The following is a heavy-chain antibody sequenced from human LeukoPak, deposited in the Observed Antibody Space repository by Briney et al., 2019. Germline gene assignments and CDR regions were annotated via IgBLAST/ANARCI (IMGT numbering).Heavy chain of an antibody. CDR3: VRDSSGYYPIFDY. CDR1: GDSISSSSSY. Sequence: SETLSLTCTVSGDSISSSSSYWGWIRQPPGKGLEWIGSIYYSGNTYYNTSLKSRVTISVDTSKNQFSLKPSSVTAADTAVYYCVRDSSGYYPIFDYWGQGTLVTVSS. D-gene: IGHD3-22*01. CDR2: IYYSGNT. J-gene: IGHJ4*02. V-gene: IGHV4-39*01.